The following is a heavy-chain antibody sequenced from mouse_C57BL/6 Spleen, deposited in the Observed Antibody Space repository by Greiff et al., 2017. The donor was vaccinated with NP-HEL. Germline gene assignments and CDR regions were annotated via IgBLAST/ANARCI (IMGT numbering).Heavy chain of an antibody. D-gene: IGHD1-1*01. V-gene: IGHV1-64*01. J-gene: IGHJ4*01. Sequence: QVQLQQPGAELVKPGASVKLSCKASGYTFTSYWMHWVKQRPGQGLEWIGMIHPNSGSTNYNEKFKSKATLTVDKSSSTAYMQLSSLTSEDSAVYYCARRSYYGSSYYAMDYWGQGTSVTVSS. CDR2: IHPNSGST. CDR1: GYTFTSYW. CDR3: ARRSYYGSSYYAMDY.